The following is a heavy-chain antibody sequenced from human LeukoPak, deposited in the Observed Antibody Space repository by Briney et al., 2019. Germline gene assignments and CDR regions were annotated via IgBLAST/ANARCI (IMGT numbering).Heavy chain of an antibody. CDR1: GGSISSYY. CDR3: AREGYCSSTSCPDYYYYMDV. J-gene: IGHJ6*03. CDR2: IYYSGST. Sequence: SETLSLTCTVSGGSISSYYWSWIRQPPGKGLEWIGYIYYSGSTYYNPSLKSRVTISVDTSKNQFSLKLSSVTAADTAVYYCAREGYCSSTSCPDYYYYMDVWGKGTTVTISS. D-gene: IGHD2-2*01. V-gene: IGHV4-59*01.